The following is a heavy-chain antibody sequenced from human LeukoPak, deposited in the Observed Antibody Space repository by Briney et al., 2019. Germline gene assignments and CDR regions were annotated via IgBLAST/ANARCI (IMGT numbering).Heavy chain of an antibody. D-gene: IGHD5-12*01. CDR1: GFTFSSYG. Sequence: GGSLRLSCAASGFTFSSYGMHWVRQAPGKGLEWVAVISYDGSNKYYADSVKGRFTISRDNSKNTLYLQMNSLRAEDTAVYYCAKVDSGGYEYDYWGQGTLVTVSS. CDR2: ISYDGSNK. V-gene: IGHV3-30*18. J-gene: IGHJ4*02. CDR3: AKVDSGGYEYDY.